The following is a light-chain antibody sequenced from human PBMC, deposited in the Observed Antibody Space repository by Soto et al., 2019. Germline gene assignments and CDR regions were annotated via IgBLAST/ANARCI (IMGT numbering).Light chain of an antibody. V-gene: IGLV1-47*01. CDR1: SSNIGSNY. CDR2: RNN. J-gene: IGLJ3*02. CDR3: ASWEDSRSGLV. Sequence: QSVLTQPPSASGTPGQRVTISCSGSSSNIGSNYVYWYQQLPGTAPKLLIYRNNQRPSGVPDRFSGSKSGNSASLAISGLRSEDEADYYCASWEDSRSGLVFGGGTKLTVL.